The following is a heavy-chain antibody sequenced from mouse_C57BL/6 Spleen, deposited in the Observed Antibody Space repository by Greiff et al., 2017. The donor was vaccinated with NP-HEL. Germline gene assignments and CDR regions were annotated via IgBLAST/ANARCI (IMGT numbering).Heavy chain of an antibody. J-gene: IGHJ3*01. D-gene: IGHD2-10*02. CDR3: ARSGYGNYEFAY. Sequence: QVQLQQPGAELVKPGASVKMSCKASGYTFTSYWITWVKQRPGQGLEWIGDIYPGSGSTNYNEKFKSKATLTVDTSSSTAYMQLSSLTSEDSAVYYCARSGYGNYEFAYWGQGTLVTVSA. V-gene: IGHV1-55*01. CDR2: IYPGSGST. CDR1: GYTFTSYW.